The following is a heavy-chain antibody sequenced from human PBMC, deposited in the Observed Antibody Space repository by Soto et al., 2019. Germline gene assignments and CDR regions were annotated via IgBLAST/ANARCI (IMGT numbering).Heavy chain of an antibody. V-gene: IGHV3-73*02. CDR1: GFTFSGST. CDR3: TGGFCTGGTCYSGYFQH. D-gene: IGHD2-15*01. Sequence: EVQLVQSGGGLVQPGGSLKLSCAASGFTFSGSTVHWVRQASGEGLQWVGRIRSKANDYATTYIASGKGRFTSSRDNSRNTAYLQMSNLKTEDKAVYYCTGGFCTGGTCYSGYFQHWGQGALVTV. J-gene: IGHJ1*01. CDR2: IRSKANDYAT.